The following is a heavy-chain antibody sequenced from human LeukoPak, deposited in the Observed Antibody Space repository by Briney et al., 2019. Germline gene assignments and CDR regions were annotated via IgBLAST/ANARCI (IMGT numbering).Heavy chain of an antibody. CDR3: ARSYDFRSGYWYFDY. CDR1: GGSISSYY. CDR2: IHYYGTT. Sequence: SETLSLTCTVSGGSISSYYWSWIRQPPGKGLEWIGSIHYYGTTYYNPSLKSRVTISLDTSKSQFSLRLNSVTAADTAVYYCARSYDFRSGYWYFDYWGQGTLVTVSS. V-gene: IGHV4-39*01. D-gene: IGHD3-3*01. J-gene: IGHJ4*02.